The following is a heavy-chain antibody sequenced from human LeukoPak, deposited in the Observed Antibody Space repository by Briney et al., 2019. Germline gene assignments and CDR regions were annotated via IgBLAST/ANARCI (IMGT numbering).Heavy chain of an antibody. D-gene: IGHD2-2*01. CDR2: IYYSGST. V-gene: IGHV4-30-4*08. CDR3: ARASQLLEGFDY. CDR1: GGSISSGDYY. J-gene: IGHJ4*02. Sequence: SQTLSLTCTVSGGSISSGDYYWSWIRQPPGKGLEWIGYIYYSGSTYYNPSLKSRVTISIDASKNQFSLKLSSVTAADTAVYYCARASQLLEGFDYWGQGTLVTVSS.